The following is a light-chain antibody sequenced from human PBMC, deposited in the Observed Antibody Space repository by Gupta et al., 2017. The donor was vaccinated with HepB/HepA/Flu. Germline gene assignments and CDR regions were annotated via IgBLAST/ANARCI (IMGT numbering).Light chain of an antibody. J-gene: IGKJ3*01. V-gene: IGKV3-20*01. CDR3: QHMWT. CDR1: QSVSSSY. Sequence: EIVFTQSPGTLSLSPGERATLSCRASQSVSSSYLAGDQQKPGQDTRLCIYGASSRATGIKDRFSGSGSGTDFTRTSSRMETEDCEVNDGQHMWTFGHGTKVDIK. CDR2: GAS.